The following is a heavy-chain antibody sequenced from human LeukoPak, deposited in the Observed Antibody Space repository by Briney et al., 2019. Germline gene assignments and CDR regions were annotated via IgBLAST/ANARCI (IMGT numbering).Heavy chain of an antibody. CDR3: AKGSHYYDSSGYYTH. V-gene: IGHV3-23*01. D-gene: IGHD3-22*01. CDR2: ITNTGLST. J-gene: IGHJ4*02. CDR1: GFTFSTYA. Sequence: GGSLRLSCAASGFTFSTYAMSWVRQAPGKGLEWVSAITNTGLSTYYADSVKGRFTISRDNSKNTLYVQMNSLRAEDSAVYYCAKGSHYYDSSGYYTHWGQGTLVTVSS.